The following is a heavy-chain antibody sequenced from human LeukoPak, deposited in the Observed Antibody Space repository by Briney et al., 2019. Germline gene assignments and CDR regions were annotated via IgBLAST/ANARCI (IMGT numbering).Heavy chain of an antibody. J-gene: IGHJ3*01. CDR2: IDPSRDVT. V-gene: IGHV1-2*02. D-gene: IGHD1-1*01. Sequence: GASVKVSCKASGYIFTDYYLHWVRQAPGQGLEWMGWIDPSRDVTRYAQNFQGRVTMTWDTSMSTAYMEVTRLTSDDTAMFYCARDLPATTAFDVWGQGTMVIVSS. CDR1: GYIFTDYY. CDR3: ARDLPATTAFDV.